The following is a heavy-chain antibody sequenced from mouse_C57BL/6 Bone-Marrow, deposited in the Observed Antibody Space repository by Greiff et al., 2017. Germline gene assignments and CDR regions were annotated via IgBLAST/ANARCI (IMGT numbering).Heavy chain of an antibody. Sequence: EVHLVESGEGLVKPGGSLKLSCAASGFTFSSYAMSWVRQTPEKRLEWVAYISSGGDYIYYADTVKGRFTISRDNARNTLYLQMSSLKSEDTAMYYCTREIYYCGSSPYYFDYWGQGTTLTVSS. CDR2: ISSGGDYI. CDR1: GFTFSSYA. V-gene: IGHV5-9-1*02. CDR3: TREIYYCGSSPYYFDY. D-gene: IGHD1-1*01. J-gene: IGHJ2*01.